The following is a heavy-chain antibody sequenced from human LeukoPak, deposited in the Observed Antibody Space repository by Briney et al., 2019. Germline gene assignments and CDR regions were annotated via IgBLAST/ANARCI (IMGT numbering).Heavy chain of an antibody. V-gene: IGHV4-59*01. Sequence: PSETLSLTCTVSGGSISGYYWSWIRQPPGKGLEWIGYIYYSGSTNYNPSLKSRVTISVDTSKNQFSLKLSSVTAADTAVYYCARRPPFDWLSNDAFDIWGQGTMVTVSS. D-gene: IGHD3-9*01. CDR2: IYYSGST. CDR3: ARRPPFDWLSNDAFDI. J-gene: IGHJ3*02. CDR1: GGSISGYY.